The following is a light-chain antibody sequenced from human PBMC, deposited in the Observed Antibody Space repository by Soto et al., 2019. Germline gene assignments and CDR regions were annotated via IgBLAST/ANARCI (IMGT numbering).Light chain of an antibody. CDR2: EVT. V-gene: IGLV2-14*01. CDR1: SNDVGGYNS. Sequence: QSSLAQPASVSESPGQSITISCTGTSNDVGGYNSVSWYQQYPGKAPKLLIFEVTNRPSGVSSRFSGSKSGNTASLTISGLQPEDEADYYCNSRRDIKPYYVVGTGTKGTVL. J-gene: IGLJ1*01. CDR3: NSRRDIKPYYV.